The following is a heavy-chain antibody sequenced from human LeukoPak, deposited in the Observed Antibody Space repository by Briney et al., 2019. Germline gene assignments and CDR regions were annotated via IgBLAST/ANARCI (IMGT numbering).Heavy chain of an antibody. J-gene: IGHJ4*02. CDR2: IKQDGSVK. CDR3: ARDDSGSLDY. CDR1: GFTFSSYW. V-gene: IGHV3-7*05. D-gene: IGHD6-19*01. Sequence: PGGSLRLSCAASGFTFSSYWMRWVRQAPGKGLEWVANIKQDGSVKQYVDSVKGRFTISRDNAKNSLYLQMNSLRAEDTAVYYCARDDSGSLDYWGQGTLVTVSS.